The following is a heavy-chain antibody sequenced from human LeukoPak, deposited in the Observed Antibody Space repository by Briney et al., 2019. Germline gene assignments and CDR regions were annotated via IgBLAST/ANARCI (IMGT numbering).Heavy chain of an antibody. J-gene: IGHJ4*02. D-gene: IGHD3-22*01. Sequence: SETLSLTCTVSGGSISSYYWSWIRQPPGKGLEWIGYIYYSGSTNYNPSLKSRVTMSADSSKNQLSLKLTSVTAADTGVYYCARATRVITIFDIWGQGILVTVSP. CDR3: ARATRVITIFDI. V-gene: IGHV4-59*01. CDR2: IYYSGST. CDR1: GGSISSYY.